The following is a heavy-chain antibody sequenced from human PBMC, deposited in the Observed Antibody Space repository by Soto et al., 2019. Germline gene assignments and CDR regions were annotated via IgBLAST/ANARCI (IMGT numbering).Heavy chain of an antibody. J-gene: IGHJ6*02. V-gene: IGHV1-18*01. D-gene: IGHD3-3*01. CDR1: GYTFTSYG. CDR2: ISAYNGNT. CDR3: ARVLNYFWSGENYDYHYCMDV. Sequence: ASVKVSCKASGYTFTSYGISWVRQAPGQGLEWMGWISAYNGNTNYAQKLQGRVTMTTDTSTSTAYMELRSLRSDDTAVYYCARVLNYFWSGENYDYHYCMDVWGQGTTVTVSS.